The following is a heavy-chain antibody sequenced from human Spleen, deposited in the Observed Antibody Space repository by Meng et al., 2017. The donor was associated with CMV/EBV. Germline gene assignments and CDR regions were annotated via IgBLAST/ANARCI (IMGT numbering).Heavy chain of an antibody. V-gene: IGHV3-53*01. D-gene: IGHD5-18*01. Sequence: GGSLRLSCAASGFTVSSNYMSWVRQAPGKGLYWVSVIYSGGTTYYADSVKGRFTISRDNSKNTLYLQMNSLRAEDTAVYYCARALGYNYGYPGNWGQGTLVTVSS. CDR2: IYSGGTT. J-gene: IGHJ4*02. CDR3: ARALGYNYGYPGN. CDR1: GFTVSSNY.